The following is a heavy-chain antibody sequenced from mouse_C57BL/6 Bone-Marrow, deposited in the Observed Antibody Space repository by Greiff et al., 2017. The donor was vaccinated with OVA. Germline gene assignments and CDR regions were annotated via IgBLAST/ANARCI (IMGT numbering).Heavy chain of an antibody. D-gene: IGHD3-3*01. J-gene: IGHJ2*01. Sequence: VKLQQPGAELVKPGASVKMSCKASGYTFTSYWITWVQPRPGQGLEWVGEIYPGSGSTNYNEKFKSKATLTVDTSSSTAYMQLSSLTSEDSAVYYCATPGRYFDYWGQGTTLTVSS. V-gene: IGHV1-55*01. CDR1: GYTFTSYW. CDR2: IYPGSGST. CDR3: ATPGRYFDY.